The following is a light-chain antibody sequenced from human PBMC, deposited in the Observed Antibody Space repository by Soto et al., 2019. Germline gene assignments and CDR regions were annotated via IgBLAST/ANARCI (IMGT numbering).Light chain of an antibody. CDR1: QSISSW. Sequence: DIQMTQSPSTLSASVGDRVTITCRASQSISSWLAWYQQKPGKAPKVLIYDASSLESGVPSRFSGSGSGTEFTLTIISLQPEDFATYYGQQYSSYWTFGQGTKVEIK. V-gene: IGKV1-5*01. CDR3: QQYSSYWT. J-gene: IGKJ1*01. CDR2: DAS.